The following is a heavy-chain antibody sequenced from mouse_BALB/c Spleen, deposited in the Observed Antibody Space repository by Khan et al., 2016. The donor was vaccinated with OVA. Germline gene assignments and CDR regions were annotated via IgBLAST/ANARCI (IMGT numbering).Heavy chain of an antibody. Sequence: EVQLQESGPSLVKPSQTLSLTCSVTGDSITSGYWNWIRKFPGNKLEYMGYISYSGSTYYNPSLKSRISITRDTSKNQYYLQLNPVTTEDTATYYCARYDYDYDGAFAYWGQGTLVTVSA. D-gene: IGHD2-4*01. J-gene: IGHJ3*01. CDR3: ARYDYDYDGAFAY. V-gene: IGHV3-8*02. CDR2: ISYSGST. CDR1: GDSITSGY.